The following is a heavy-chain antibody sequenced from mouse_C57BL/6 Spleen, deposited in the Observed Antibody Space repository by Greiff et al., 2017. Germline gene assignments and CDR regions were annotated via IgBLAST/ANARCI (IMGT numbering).Heavy chain of an antibody. CDR2: IHPNSGST. CDR3: ARWNYYGSSYGDY. Sequence: QVHVKQPGAELVKPGASVKLSCKASGYTFTSYWMHWVKQRPGQGLEWIGMIHPNSGSTNYNEKFKSKATLTVDKSSSTAYMQLSSLTSEDSAVYYCARWNYYGSSYGDYWGQGTTLTVSS. V-gene: IGHV1-64*01. CDR1: GYTFTSYW. D-gene: IGHD1-1*01. J-gene: IGHJ2*01.